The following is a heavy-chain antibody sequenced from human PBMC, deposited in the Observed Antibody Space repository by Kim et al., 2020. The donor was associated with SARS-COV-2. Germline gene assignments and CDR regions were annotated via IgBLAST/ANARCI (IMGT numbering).Heavy chain of an antibody. V-gene: IGHV3-33*06. CDR1: GFTFSSYG. J-gene: IGHJ4*02. Sequence: GGSLRLSCAASGFTFSSYGMHWVRQAPGKGLEWVAVIWYDGSNKYYADSVKGRFTISRDNSKNTLYLQMNSLRAEDTAVYYCAKVKGGPTRGYLDYWGQGTLVTVSS. D-gene: IGHD5-12*01. CDR2: IWYDGSNK. CDR3: AKVKGGPTRGYLDY.